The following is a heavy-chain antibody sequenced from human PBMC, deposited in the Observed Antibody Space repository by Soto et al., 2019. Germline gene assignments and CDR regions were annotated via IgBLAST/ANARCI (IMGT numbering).Heavy chain of an antibody. V-gene: IGHV4-59*01. CDR3: ARAGVSSSWYNYYAMGV. CDR2: IYYSGST. D-gene: IGHD6-13*01. CDR1: GGSISSYY. J-gene: IGHJ6*04. Sequence: QVQLQESGPGLVKPSETLSLTCTVSGGSISSYYWSWIRQPPGKGLEWIGYIYYSGSTNYNPSLKSRVTISVDTSKNQFSLKLSSVTAADTAVYYCARAGVSSSWYNYYAMGVWGKGTTVTVSS.